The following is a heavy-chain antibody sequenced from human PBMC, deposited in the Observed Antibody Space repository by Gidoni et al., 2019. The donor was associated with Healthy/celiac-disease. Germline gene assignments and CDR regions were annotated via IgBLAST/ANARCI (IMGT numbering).Heavy chain of an antibody. J-gene: IGHJ5*02. V-gene: IGHV1-69*06. CDR3: ARVGPDYYDSSGYLLGQDNWFDP. CDR2: IIPILGTA. CDR1: GGPFSSYS. D-gene: IGHD3-22*01. Sequence: QVQLVQSGAEVKKPGSSVKVSCKASGGPFSSYSITWVRHAPGHGLEWMGGIIPILGTANYAQKFQGRVTITADKSTSTAYMELSSLRSEDTAVYYCARVGPDYYDSSGYLLGQDNWFDPWGQGTLVTVSS.